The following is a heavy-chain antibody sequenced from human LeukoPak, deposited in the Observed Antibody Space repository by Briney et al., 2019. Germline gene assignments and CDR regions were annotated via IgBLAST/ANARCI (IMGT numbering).Heavy chain of an antibody. Sequence: SETLSLTCTVSGGSISTYYWGWIRQPPGKGLECIGYIYYSGSTNYNPSLKSRVTISVDTSKKQFSLKLTSVTAADTAVYYCARPSNYYDSSGSFDYWGQGTLVTVSS. CDR2: IYYSGST. CDR3: ARPSNYYDSSGSFDY. D-gene: IGHD3-22*01. CDR1: GGSISTYY. J-gene: IGHJ4*02. V-gene: IGHV4-59*08.